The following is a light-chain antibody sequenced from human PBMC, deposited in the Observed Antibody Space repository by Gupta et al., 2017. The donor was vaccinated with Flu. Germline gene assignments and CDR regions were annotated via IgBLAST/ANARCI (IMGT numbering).Light chain of an antibody. CDR2: GAS. CDR3: QEDRCSWWA. Sequence: DVQMTQSPSTLSASVGDRVSITCRASQSIDRWLAWYQKKPGKAPKLLIYGASGVESGVPSRFSGSGSGTEFTLTISSLQPDEFATYYCQEDRCSWWAFGQGTQVEI. J-gene: IGKJ1*01. CDR1: QSIDRW. V-gene: IGKV1-5*03.